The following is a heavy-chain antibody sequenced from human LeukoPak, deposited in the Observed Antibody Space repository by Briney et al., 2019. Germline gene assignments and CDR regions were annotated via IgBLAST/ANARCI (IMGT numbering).Heavy chain of an antibody. Sequence: GGSLRLSCAASGFALRSDWMVWVRQAPGKGLEWVTTIKEDGSEKDYVDSVKGRFTTSIDNARNSLYLQMNSLRPEDTAVYYCAKNSGWLQLGNWGQGTLVTVSS. J-gene: IGHJ4*02. V-gene: IGHV3-7*01. CDR3: AKNSGWLQLGN. CDR2: IKEDGSEK. CDR1: GFALRSDW. D-gene: IGHD5-24*01.